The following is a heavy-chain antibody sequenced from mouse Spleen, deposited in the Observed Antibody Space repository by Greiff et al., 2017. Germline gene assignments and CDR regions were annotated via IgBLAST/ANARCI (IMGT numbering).Heavy chain of an antibody. V-gene: IGHV1-84*02. CDR1: GYTFTDYY. D-gene: IGHD1-1*01. CDR3: AQGTTVWDGYFDV. J-gene: IGHJ1*01. CDR2: IYPGSGNT. Sequence: LQESGPELVKPGASVKISCKASGYTFTDYYINWVKQKPGQGLEWIGWIYPGSGNTKYNEKFKGKATLTVDTSSSTAYMQLSSLTSEDTAVYFCAQGTTVWDGYFDVWGAGTTVTVSS.